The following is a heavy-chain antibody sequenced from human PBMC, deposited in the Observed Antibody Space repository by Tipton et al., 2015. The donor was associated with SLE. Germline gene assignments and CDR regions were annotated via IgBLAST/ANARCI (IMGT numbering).Heavy chain of an antibody. CDR2: IHTSGGT. V-gene: IGHV4-61*02. CDR1: GGSISSGSYF. D-gene: IGHD1-1*01. Sequence: SGGSISSGSYFWTWIRQPAGKGLEWLGRIHTSGGTYYNPTLKSRVTLSVDTSKNQFSLKLSSVTAADTAIYYCARQSHDVPHTAAFDYWGQGTLVTVSS. J-gene: IGHJ4*02. CDR3: ARQSHDVPHTAAFDY.